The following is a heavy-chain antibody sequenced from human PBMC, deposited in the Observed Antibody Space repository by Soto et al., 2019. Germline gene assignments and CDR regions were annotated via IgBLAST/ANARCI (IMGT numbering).Heavy chain of an antibody. CDR1: GFTFSSYS. D-gene: IGHD3-9*01. CDR3: ARGLVDDIGVDWFDP. CDR2: ISSSSSYI. Sequence: GGSLRLSCAASGFTFSSYSMNWVRQAPGKGLEWVSSISSSSSYIYYADSVKGRFTISRDNAKNSLYLQMNSLRAEDTAVYYCARGLVDDIGVDWFDPWGQGTLVTVSS. V-gene: IGHV3-21*01. J-gene: IGHJ5*02.